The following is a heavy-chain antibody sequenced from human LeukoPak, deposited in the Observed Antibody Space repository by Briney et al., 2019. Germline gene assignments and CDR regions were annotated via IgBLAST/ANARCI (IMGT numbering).Heavy chain of an antibody. V-gene: IGHV3-23*01. CDR3: AKFLPTHIVVANYYFDY. Sequence: GGSLRLSCAASGFTFSSYATSWVRQAPGKGLEWVSAISGSGGSTYYADSVKGRFTISRDNSKNTLYLQMNSLRAEDTAVYYCAKFLPTHIVVANYYFDYWGQGTLVTVSS. CDR1: GFTFSSYA. CDR2: ISGSGGST. J-gene: IGHJ4*02. D-gene: IGHD2-21*01.